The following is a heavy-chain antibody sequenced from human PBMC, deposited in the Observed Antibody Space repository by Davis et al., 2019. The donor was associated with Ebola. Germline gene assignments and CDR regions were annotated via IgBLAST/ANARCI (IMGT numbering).Heavy chain of an antibody. J-gene: IGHJ4*02. D-gene: IGHD3-3*01. CDR3: AKDRSGYFIDY. V-gene: IGHV3-30*02. Sequence: GGSLRLSCAASGFTLSSNGIHWVRQAPGKGLEWVTFIRYDVKYNYYIDAVKGRFTISRDTSKNTVYLQMNSLRPEDTGVYYCAKDRSGYFIDYWGQGTLVTVSS. CDR2: IRYDVKYN. CDR1: GFTLSSNG.